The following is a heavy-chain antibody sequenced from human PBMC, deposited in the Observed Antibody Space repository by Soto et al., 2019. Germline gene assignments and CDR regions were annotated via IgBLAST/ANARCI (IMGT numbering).Heavy chain of an antibody. J-gene: IGHJ3*02. CDR2: ISAYNGNT. V-gene: IGHV1-18*01. Sequence: GASVKVSCKASGYTFTSYGISWVRQAPGQGLEWMGWISAYNGNTNYAQKLQGRVTMTTDTSTSTAYMELRSLRSDDTAVYYCARDVSHIVVVTAINDAFDIWGQGTMVTVSS. D-gene: IGHD2-21*02. CDR1: GYTFTSYG. CDR3: ARDVSHIVVVTAINDAFDI.